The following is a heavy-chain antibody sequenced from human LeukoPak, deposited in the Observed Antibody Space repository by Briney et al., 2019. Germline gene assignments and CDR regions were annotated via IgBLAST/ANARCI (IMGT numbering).Heavy chain of an antibody. J-gene: IGHJ4*02. CDR3: ARNGRGTYDF. CDR2: INPNSGNT. D-gene: IGHD3-16*01. V-gene: IGHV1-2*02. CDR1: GYTFTTYF. Sequence: ASVKVSCKASGYTFTTYFFHWVRHAPGQGLEWMGWINPNSGNTNYAQKFQGGVTVTRDTSISTTYMELSRLSSDDTAVYYCARNGRGTYDFWGQGTLVTVSS.